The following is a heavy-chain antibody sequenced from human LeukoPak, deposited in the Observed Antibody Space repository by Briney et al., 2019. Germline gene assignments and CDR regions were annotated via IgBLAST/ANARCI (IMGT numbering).Heavy chain of an antibody. D-gene: IGHD6-13*01. CDR3: AKSPMAAAGNYMDV. Sequence: AGGSLRLSCATSGFTFTSYGIHWVRQAPGKGLEWVAVISDDGSNKNYADSVKGRFTISRDNSKNTVYLQMNDLRAEDTAVYYCAKSPMAAAGNYMDVWGKGTTVTVSS. V-gene: IGHV3-30*19. CDR2: ISDDGSNK. CDR1: GFTFTSYG. J-gene: IGHJ6*03.